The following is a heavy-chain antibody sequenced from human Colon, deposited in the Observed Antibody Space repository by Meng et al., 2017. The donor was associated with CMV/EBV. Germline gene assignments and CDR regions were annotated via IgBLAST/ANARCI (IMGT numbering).Heavy chain of an antibody. V-gene: IGHV1-18*01. CDR2: ISVYHGDT. CDR3: ARNYCSSVNCNLGDGLNL. CDR1: GYRFTSYG. Sequence: VKVSCKASGYRFTSYGIDWVRQAPGQGLEWMGWISVYHGDTAYAHKFQDRVTMTTDTSTGTAYMELRRLTSDDTADYYCARNYCSSVNCNLGDGLNLWGQGTRVTVSS. D-gene: IGHD2-2*01. J-gene: IGHJ3*01.